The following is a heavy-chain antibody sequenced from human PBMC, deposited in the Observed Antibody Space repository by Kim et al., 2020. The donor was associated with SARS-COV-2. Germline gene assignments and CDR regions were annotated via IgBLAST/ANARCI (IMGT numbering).Heavy chain of an antibody. CDR1: GGSFSGYY. CDR3: ARGPPLGYTAALDY. CDR2: INHSGST. D-gene: IGHD5-18*01. V-gene: IGHV4-34*01. Sequence: SETLSLTCAVYGGSFSGYYWSWIRQPPGKGLEWIGEINHSGSTNYNPSLKSRVTISVDTSKNQFSLKLSSVTAADTAVYYCARGPPLGYTAALDYWGQGTLVTVSS. J-gene: IGHJ4*02.